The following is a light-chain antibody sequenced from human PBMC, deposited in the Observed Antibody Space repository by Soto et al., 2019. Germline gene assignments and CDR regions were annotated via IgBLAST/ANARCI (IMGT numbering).Light chain of an antibody. CDR1: SSDVGTYTL. CDR2: EVN. V-gene: IGLV2-23*02. CDR3: SSYAGAITFYV. Sequence: QSVLTQPDSVSGSPGQSITISCTGTSSDVGTYTLVSWYQQHPGKAPKLVIYEVNKRPAGVSKRFSGSKSGDTASLTISGLQAEDEADYYRSSYAGAITFYVFGTGTNVTVL. J-gene: IGLJ1*01.